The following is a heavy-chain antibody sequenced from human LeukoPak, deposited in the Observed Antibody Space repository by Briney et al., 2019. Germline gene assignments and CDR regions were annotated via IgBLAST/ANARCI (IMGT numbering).Heavy chain of an antibody. CDR3: ARGSDYYDSSGYYDF. CDR2: IIPILGIA. V-gene: IGHV1-69*04. CDR1: GGTFSSYA. D-gene: IGHD3-22*01. Sequence: SVKVSCKASGGTFSSYANSWVRQAPGQGLEWMGRIIPILGIANYAQKFQGRVTITADKSTSTAYMELSSLRSEDTAVYYCARGSDYYDSSGYYDFWGQGTLVTVSS. J-gene: IGHJ4*02.